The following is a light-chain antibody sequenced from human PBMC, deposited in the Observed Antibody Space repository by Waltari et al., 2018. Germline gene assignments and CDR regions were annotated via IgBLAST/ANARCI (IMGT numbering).Light chain of an antibody. Sequence: DIQMTQSPSSLSASVGDRVTITCRASQSIATYLNWYQQKPGKAPKLLVYAASSLQSGVPSRFSGSGSGTDFSLTISSLQPEDFATYYCQQTYNTRTFGRGTKVEVK. CDR1: QSIATY. CDR3: QQTYNTRT. CDR2: AAS. J-gene: IGKJ1*01. V-gene: IGKV1-39*01.